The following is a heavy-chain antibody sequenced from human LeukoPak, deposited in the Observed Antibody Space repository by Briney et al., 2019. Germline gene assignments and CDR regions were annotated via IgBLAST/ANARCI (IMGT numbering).Heavy chain of an antibody. CDR3: AKDQGQAVVPRRFDY. J-gene: IGHJ4*02. V-gene: IGHV3-23*01. CDR1: GFMFSNFA. CDR2: IYYSGGNA. D-gene: IGHD2-2*01. Sequence: GGSLRLSCAASGFMFSNFAMSWVRQAPGKGLEWVSTIYYSGGNAYSADSVKGRFTISRDNAKNTLYLQMNSLRAEDTAVYYCAKDQGQAVVPRRFDYWGQGTLVTVSS.